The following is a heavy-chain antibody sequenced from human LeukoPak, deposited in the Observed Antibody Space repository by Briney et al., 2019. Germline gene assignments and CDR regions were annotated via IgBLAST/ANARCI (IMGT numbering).Heavy chain of an antibody. Sequence: ASVKVSCKASGYTFISYEINWVRQATGQGLEWMGWMNPDSGNTGYAQKFQGRVTMTRKTSISTAYMELSSLRSEDTAVYYCARAQSGSGPYYFDYWGQGTLVTVSS. CDR2: MNPDSGNT. CDR3: ARAQSGSGPYYFDY. J-gene: IGHJ4*02. D-gene: IGHD1-26*01. V-gene: IGHV1-8*01. CDR1: GYTFISYE.